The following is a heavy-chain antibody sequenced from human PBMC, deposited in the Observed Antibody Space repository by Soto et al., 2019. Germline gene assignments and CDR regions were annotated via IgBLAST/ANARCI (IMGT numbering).Heavy chain of an antibody. D-gene: IGHD4-17*01. Sequence: SETLSLTCTVSGGYITTYQWSWIRQPPGKGLEWIRGYSGFTDYNPSLESRATISVDHSKNQFSLTLRSVTAADTAVYYCARDYGDYSFFFDYWGQGALVTVSS. CDR1: GGYITTYQ. CDR3: ARDYGDYSFFFDY. V-gene: IGHV4-59*01. J-gene: IGHJ4*02. CDR2: YSGFT.